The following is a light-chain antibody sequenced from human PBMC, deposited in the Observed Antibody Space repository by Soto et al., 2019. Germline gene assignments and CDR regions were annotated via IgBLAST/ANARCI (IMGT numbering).Light chain of an antibody. V-gene: IGKV1-5*03. Sequence: DILMTQSPSTLSASVGYRVTIPCRASRTISTWVAWYQQKPGKAPKLLIYKAISLESGVPARFSGSGSGTEFTLTVSSLQPDDFATYYCQHYNSYSEAFGQGTKVDIK. CDR2: KAI. CDR3: QHYNSYSEA. J-gene: IGKJ1*01. CDR1: RTISTW.